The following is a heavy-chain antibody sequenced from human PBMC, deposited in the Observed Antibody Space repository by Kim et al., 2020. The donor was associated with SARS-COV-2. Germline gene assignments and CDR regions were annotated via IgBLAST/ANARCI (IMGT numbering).Heavy chain of an antibody. V-gene: IGHV1-8*01. J-gene: IGHJ2*01. CDR3: ARGPAPSWGDYGGDWYFDL. CDR1: GYTFTSYD. CDR2: MNPNSGNT. Sequence: ASVKVSCKASGYTFTSYDINWVRQATGQGLEWMGWMNPNSGNTGYAQKFQGRVTMTRNTSISTAYMELSSLRSEDTAVYYCARGPAPSWGDYGGDWYFDLWGRGTLVTVSS. D-gene: IGHD4-17*01.